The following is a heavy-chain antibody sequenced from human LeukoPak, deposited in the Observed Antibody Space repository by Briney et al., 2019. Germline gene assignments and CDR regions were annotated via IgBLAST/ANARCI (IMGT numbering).Heavy chain of an antibody. CDR1: GGSISSGGYY. CDR2: IYYSGST. V-gene: IGHV4-31*03. Sequence: ASETLSLTRTVSGGSISSGGYYWSWIRQHPGKGLEWIGYIYYSGSTYYNPSLKSRVTISVDTSKNQFSLKLSSVTAADTAVYYCARDSSGYFDYWGQGTLVTVSS. D-gene: IGHD3-22*01. CDR3: ARDSSGYFDY. J-gene: IGHJ4*02.